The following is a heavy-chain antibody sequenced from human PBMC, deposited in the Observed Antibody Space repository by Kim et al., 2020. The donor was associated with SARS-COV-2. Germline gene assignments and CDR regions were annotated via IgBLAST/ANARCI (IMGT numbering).Heavy chain of an antibody. D-gene: IGHD3-3*01. J-gene: IGHJ6*02. CDR1: GYSFTSYW. CDR2: IYPGDSDT. CDR3: ARLYYDFWSGYSDYGMDV. V-gene: IGHV5-51*01. Sequence: GESLKISCKGSGYSFTSYWIGWVRQMPGKGLEWMGIIYPGDSDTRYSPSFQGQVTISADKSISTAYLQWSSLKASDTAMYYCARLYYDFWSGYSDYGMDVWGQGTTVTVSS.